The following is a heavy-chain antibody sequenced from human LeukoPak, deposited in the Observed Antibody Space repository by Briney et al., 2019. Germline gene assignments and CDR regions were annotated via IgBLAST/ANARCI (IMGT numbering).Heavy chain of an antibody. CDR3: ARDLPIAARPNALDI. J-gene: IGHJ3*02. CDR1: GGSNSSDGDH. V-gene: IGHV4-61*02. CDR2: IYTSGST. Sequence: SETLTLTCTVSGGSNSSDGDHGSWIRQPAGEGMEWIGRIYTSGSTNYNLPLKSRYTMSVHPSKNQLSLNLNSVTAADTVVYYCARDLPIAARPNALDIWGQGTVVTVSS. D-gene: IGHD6-6*01.